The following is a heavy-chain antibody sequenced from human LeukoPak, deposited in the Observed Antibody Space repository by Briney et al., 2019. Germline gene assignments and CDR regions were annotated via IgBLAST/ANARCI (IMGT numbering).Heavy chain of an antibody. V-gene: IGHV5-51*01. D-gene: IGHD5-24*01. CDR3: ARQGRWLQGVNAFDI. CDR1: GYSFTSYW. CDR2: IYPGYSDT. J-gene: IGHJ3*02. Sequence: GESLKISCKGSGYSFTSYWIGWVRQMPGKGLEWMGIIYPGYSDTRYSPSFQGQVTISAAKFISTAYLQWSSLEASGTAMYYCARQGRWLQGVNAFDIWGQGTMVTVSS.